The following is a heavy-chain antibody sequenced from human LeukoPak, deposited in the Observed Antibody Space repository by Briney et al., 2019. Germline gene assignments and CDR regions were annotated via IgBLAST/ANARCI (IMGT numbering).Heavy chain of an antibody. CDR2: INPNSGGT. Sequence: ASVKVSCKASGYTLTGYYMHWVRQAPGQGLEWMGRINPNSGGTNYAQKFQGRVTMTRDTSISTAYMELSRLRSDDTAVYYCARFDDYVWGSYLYTFDSWGQGTLVTVSS. V-gene: IGHV1-2*06. CDR1: GYTLTGYY. CDR3: ARFDDYVWGSYLYTFDS. D-gene: IGHD3-16*02. J-gene: IGHJ5*01.